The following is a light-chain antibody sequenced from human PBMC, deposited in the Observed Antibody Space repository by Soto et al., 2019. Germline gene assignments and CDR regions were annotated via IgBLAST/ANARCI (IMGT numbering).Light chain of an antibody. CDR2: EVN. CDR1: SRDIGGYDY. Sequence: PGLTQLPPAPGSPGHSITFTCPGTSRDIGGYDYVSWYQQHPGKAPKLIVYEVNKRPSGVPDRFSGSKSGYTASLTVSALQAEDEADYFCSSYAGSTNFYVFGTGTKVTVL. J-gene: IGLJ1*01. V-gene: IGLV2-8*01. CDR3: SSYAGSTNFYV.